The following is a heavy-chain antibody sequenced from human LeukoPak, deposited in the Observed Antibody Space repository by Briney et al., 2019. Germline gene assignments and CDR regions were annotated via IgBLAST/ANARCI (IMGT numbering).Heavy chain of an antibody. Sequence: ASVKVSCKASGYTFSGYYLFGVRQAPGQGLEWMAWINPNNGCTNYAQRFQGRVTLTRDTSISAAYMEVTRLRSDDTAVYYCARVAVPLVDALDIWGQGTMVTVSS. D-gene: IGHD2-8*02. V-gene: IGHV1-2*02. J-gene: IGHJ3*02. CDR2: INPNNGCT. CDR1: GYTFSGYY. CDR3: ARVAVPLVDALDI.